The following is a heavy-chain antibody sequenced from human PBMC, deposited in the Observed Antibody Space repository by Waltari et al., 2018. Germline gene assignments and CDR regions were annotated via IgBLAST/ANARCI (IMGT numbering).Heavy chain of an antibody. V-gene: IGHV4-38-2*02. CDR2: IYHSGST. D-gene: IGHD3-3*01. CDR1: GYSISSGYY. J-gene: IGHJ4*02. Sequence: QVQLQESGPGLVKPSETLSLTYTVSGYSISSGYYWGWIRQPPGKGLEWIGSIYHSGSTYYTPSLKSRVTISVDTSKNQFSLKLSSVTAADTAVYYCATRIFGVVGTFDYWGQGTLVTVSS. CDR3: ATRIFGVVGTFDY.